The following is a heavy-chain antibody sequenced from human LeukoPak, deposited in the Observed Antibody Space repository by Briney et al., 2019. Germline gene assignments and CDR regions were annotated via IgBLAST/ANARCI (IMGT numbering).Heavy chain of an antibody. CDR1: GFTFSSYA. Sequence: GGSLRLSCAASGFTFSSYAMSWVRQAPGKGLEWVSAISGSGGSTYYADSVKGRFTISRDNAKSSLYLQMNSLRAEDTAVYYCARTIPPGEYYYMDVWGKGTTVTVSS. CDR3: ARTIPPGEYYYMDV. V-gene: IGHV3-23*01. CDR2: ISGSGGST. J-gene: IGHJ6*03. D-gene: IGHD1-1*01.